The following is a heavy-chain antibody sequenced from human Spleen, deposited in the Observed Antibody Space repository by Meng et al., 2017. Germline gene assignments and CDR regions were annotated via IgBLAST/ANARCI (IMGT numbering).Heavy chain of an antibody. D-gene: IGHD4-11*01. CDR3: ARGPTTMAHDFDY. CDR1: GWSFSDYY. V-gene: IGHV4-34*01. CDR2: INHSGST. Sequence: QEPLQQWGAGLLKPSGTLSLTCLVSGWSFSDYYWSWIRQPPGKGLEWIGEINHSGSTNYNPSLESRATISVDTSQNNLSLKLSSVTAADSAVYYCARGPTTMAHDFDYWGQGTLVTVSS. J-gene: IGHJ4*02.